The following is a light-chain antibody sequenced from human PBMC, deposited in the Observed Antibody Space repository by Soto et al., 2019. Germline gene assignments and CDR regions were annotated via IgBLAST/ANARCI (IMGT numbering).Light chain of an antibody. CDR1: QGISNY. Sequence: DIQMTQSPSSLSAFVGDSVTFTCRASQGISNYLAWYHQKPGKVPKLLVYAASTLQSGVPSRFSGSGSGTEFTLTIRSLQPEDVGTYYCQQTHSAPRTFGQGTRLDIK. V-gene: IGKV1-27*01. J-gene: IGKJ1*01. CDR3: QQTHSAPRT. CDR2: AAS.